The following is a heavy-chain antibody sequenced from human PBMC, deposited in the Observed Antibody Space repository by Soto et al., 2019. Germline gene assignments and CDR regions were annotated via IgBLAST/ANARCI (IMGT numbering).Heavy chain of an antibody. CDR2: IYYSGST. Sequence: SETLSLTCTVSGGSISSSSYYWGWIRQPPGKGLEWIGSIYYSGSTYYNPSLKSRVTISVDTSKNQFSLKLSSVTAADTAVYYCARQSNQLLEMSANFQHWGQGTLVTVSS. CDR1: GGSISSSSYY. V-gene: IGHV4-39*01. D-gene: IGHD2-2*01. J-gene: IGHJ1*01. CDR3: ARQSNQLLEMSANFQH.